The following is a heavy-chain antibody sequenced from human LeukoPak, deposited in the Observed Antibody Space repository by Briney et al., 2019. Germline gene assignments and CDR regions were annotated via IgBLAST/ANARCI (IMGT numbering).Heavy chain of an antibody. V-gene: IGHV3-23*01. CDR1: GFSFTSYA. D-gene: IGHD6-19*01. CDR2: IYSGGDT. Sequence: GGSLRLSCAASGFSFTSYAMSWVRQAPGKGLEWVAAIYSGGDTNYADSVKGRFTISRDNFKNTLYVQMNSLRAEDTAVYYCAKDLAKHSSGWAGGGNWFDPWGQGTLVTVSS. J-gene: IGHJ5*02. CDR3: AKDLAKHSSGWAGGGNWFDP.